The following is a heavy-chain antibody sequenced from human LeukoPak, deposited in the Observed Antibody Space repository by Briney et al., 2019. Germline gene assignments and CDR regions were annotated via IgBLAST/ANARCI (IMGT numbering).Heavy chain of an antibody. D-gene: IGHD3-10*01. Sequence: GASVTVSCKASGYTFTGYYMHWVRQAPGQGLEWMGWINPNSGGTNYAQKFQGRVTMTRDTSISTAYMELSRLRSDDSAVYYCARDYYYGSGSLNYMDVWGKGTPVTVSS. J-gene: IGHJ6*03. V-gene: IGHV1-2*02. CDR1: GYTFTGYY. CDR2: INPNSGGT. CDR3: ARDYYYGSGSLNYMDV.